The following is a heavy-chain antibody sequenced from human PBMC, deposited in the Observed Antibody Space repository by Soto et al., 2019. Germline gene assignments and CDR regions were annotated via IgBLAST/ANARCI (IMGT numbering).Heavy chain of an antibody. CDR2: IYSGGST. V-gene: IGHV3-53*01. Sequence: PGGSLRLSCAASGFTVSSNYMSWVRQAPGKGLEWVSVIYSGGSTYYADSVKGRFTISRDNSKNTLYLQMNGLRAEDTAVYYCARVSYDFWSGSLDYYYYGMDVWGQGTTVTVSS. D-gene: IGHD3-3*01. CDR1: GFTVSSNY. J-gene: IGHJ6*02. CDR3: ARVSYDFWSGSLDYYYYGMDV.